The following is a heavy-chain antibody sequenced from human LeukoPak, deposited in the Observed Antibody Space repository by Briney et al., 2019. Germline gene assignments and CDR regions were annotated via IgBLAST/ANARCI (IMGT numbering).Heavy chain of an antibody. V-gene: IGHV4-61*01. CDR3: ARAAYSGSYHSDY. Sequence: SETLSLTCTVSGGSVNSGSYYWNWIRQPPGKGLEWIGYIYYSGSTNYNPSLKSRVTISVDTSKNQFTLKLSSVTAADTAVYYCARAAYSGSYHSDYWGQGTLVTVSS. D-gene: IGHD1-26*01. J-gene: IGHJ4*02. CDR1: GGSVNSGSYY. CDR2: IYYSGST.